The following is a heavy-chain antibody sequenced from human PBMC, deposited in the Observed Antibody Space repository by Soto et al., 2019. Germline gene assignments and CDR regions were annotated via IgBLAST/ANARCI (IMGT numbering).Heavy chain of an antibody. CDR2: IFPNDEK. CDR1: GFSLTNTRMG. J-gene: IGHJ6*02. V-gene: IGHV2-26*01. Sequence: QVTLKETGPVLVKPTETLTLTCTVSGFSLTNTRMGVSWIRQPPGKALERLAHIFPNDEKSYSTSLKSRLTIAEDTSKSQVVLIITNMDPVDTATYCGARMWDRWEHYYYHGMDVWGQGTTVTVSS. CDR3: ARMWDRWEHYYYHGMDV. D-gene: IGHD1-26*01.